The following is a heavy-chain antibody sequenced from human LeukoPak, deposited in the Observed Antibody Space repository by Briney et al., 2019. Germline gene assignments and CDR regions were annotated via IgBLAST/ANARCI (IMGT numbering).Heavy chain of an antibody. CDR2: ICYSGST. CDR1: GGSLSSYC. Sequence: SETLSLTCTVSGGSLSSYCWSWVRRPPGKGRKWSGYICYSGSTNENPSLRSRVTISVDTSKKQFSLKLSSVTAAATAVYYCARALRPWTGGFDYWGQGTLVTVSS. D-gene: IGHD1-14*01. CDR3: ARALRPWTGGFDY. J-gene: IGHJ4*02. V-gene: IGHV4-59*01.